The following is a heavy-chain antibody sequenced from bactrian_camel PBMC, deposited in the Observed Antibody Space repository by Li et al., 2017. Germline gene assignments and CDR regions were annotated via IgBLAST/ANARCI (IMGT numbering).Heavy chain of an antibody. D-gene: IGHD2*01. V-gene: IGHV3S63*01. CDR1: GFTSDVFD. Sequence: HVQLVESGGGSVQGGETLTLSCTASGFTSDVFDMGRYRQAPGNECELIAIISPDGSTWYADSVKGRFTISHDKVGNTMYLQMNSLKSEDTAVYYCGRWVQRTMFDWGQGTQVTVS. CDR3: GRWVQRTMFD. CDR2: IISPDGST. J-gene: IGHJ4*01.